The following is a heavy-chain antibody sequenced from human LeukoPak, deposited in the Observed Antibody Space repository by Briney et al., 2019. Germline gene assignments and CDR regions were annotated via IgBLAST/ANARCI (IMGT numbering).Heavy chain of an antibody. CDR2: IYYSGST. J-gene: IGHJ3*02. V-gene: IGHV4-59*11. CDR3: ASKFSGTYYYDSSGYLVGGAFDI. D-gene: IGHD3-22*01. CDR1: GDSISSHY. Sequence: PSETLSLTCSVSGDSISSHYWSWIRQPPGKGLEWIGYIYYSGSTKYSPSLKSRVTISVDTSKNQFSLKLSSVTAADTAVYYCASKFSGTYYYDSSGYLVGGAFDIWGQGTMVTVSS.